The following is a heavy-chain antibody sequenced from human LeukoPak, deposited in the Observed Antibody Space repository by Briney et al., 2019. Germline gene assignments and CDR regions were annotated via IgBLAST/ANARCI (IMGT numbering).Heavy chain of an antibody. D-gene: IGHD3-3*01. J-gene: IGHJ6*03. Sequence: PGGSLRLSCAASGFNYSSYTMNWVRQAPGMGLEWLSYISASRDITYYADSVKGRFTISRDNAKNSLYLQMNSLRAKDTAVYYCVRGSLASGVVVYYYYYLDVWGKGTTVTVSS. CDR3: VRGSLASGVVVYYYYYLDV. CDR2: ISASRDIT. V-gene: IGHV3-48*01. CDR1: GFNYSSYT.